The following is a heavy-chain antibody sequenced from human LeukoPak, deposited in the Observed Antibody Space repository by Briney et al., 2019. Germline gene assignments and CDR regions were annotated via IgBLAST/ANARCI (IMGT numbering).Heavy chain of an antibody. CDR1: GFTFGDYA. J-gene: IGHJ3*02. Sequence: GGSLRLSCTASGFTFGDYAMSWFRQAPGKGLEWVSVVYTGGSPYYADSVKGRFTISRHNSKNTLYLQMNSLRAEDTAMYYCARGFLQSAFDIWGQGTMVTVSS. CDR3: ARGFLQSAFDI. CDR2: VYTGGSP. V-gene: IGHV3-53*04. D-gene: IGHD3-10*01.